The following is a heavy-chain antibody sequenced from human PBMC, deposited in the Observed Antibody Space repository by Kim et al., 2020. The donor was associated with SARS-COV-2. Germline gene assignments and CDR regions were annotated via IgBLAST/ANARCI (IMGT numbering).Heavy chain of an antibody. CDR3: ANHEAAAGNANDY. CDR2: ISYDGSNK. CDR1: GFTFSSYG. J-gene: IGHJ4*02. D-gene: IGHD6-13*01. V-gene: IGHV3-30*18. Sequence: GGSLRLSCAASGFTFSSYGMHWVRQAPGKGLEWVAVISYDGSNKYYADSVKGRFTISRDNSKNTLYLQMNSLRAEDTAVYYCANHEAAAGNANDYWGQGTLVTVSS.